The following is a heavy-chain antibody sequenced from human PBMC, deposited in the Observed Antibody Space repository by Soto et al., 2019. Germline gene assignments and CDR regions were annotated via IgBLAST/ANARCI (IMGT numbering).Heavy chain of an antibody. J-gene: IGHJ6*02. CDR3: AIEGDYYGSGSYSDGMDV. Sequence: SETLSLTCAVYGGSFSGYYWSWIRQPPGKGLEWIGEINHSGSTNYNPSLKSRVTISVDTSKNQFSLKLSSVTAADTAVYYCAIEGDYYGSGSYSDGMDVRGQGTTVTVSS. CDR2: INHSGST. D-gene: IGHD3-10*01. CDR1: GGSFSGYY. V-gene: IGHV4-34*01.